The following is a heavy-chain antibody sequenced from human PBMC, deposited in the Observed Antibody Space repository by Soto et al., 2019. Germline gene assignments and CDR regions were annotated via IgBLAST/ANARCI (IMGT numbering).Heavy chain of an antibody. D-gene: IGHD6-13*01. J-gene: IGHJ4*02. CDR2: ISGSGGST. CDR3: AKGALGSSSWYDFDY. V-gene: IGHV3-23*01. Sequence: EVQLLESGGGLVPPGGSLRLSCAASGFTFNNYAMNWVRQAPGKGLEWVSSISGSGGSTYYADSVKGRFTISRDNSKNTLYLQMNSLRAEDTAVYYCAKGALGSSSWYDFDYWGQGTLVTVSS. CDR1: GFTFNNYA.